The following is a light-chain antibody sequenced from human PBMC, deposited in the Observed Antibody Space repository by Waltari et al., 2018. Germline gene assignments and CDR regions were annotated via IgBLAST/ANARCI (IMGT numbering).Light chain of an antibody. CDR2: GAS. CDR1: QSVSSN. J-gene: IGKJ1*01. Sequence: EIVMTQSPATLSVSPGERATLSCRASQSVSSNLAWYQQKPGQAPRLLIYGASTRATGIPARFSGSESGTEFTLTISSLQSEDFAVYYCQQYNKWPPWTFGQGTKVEIK. V-gene: IGKV3-15*01. CDR3: QQYNKWPPWT.